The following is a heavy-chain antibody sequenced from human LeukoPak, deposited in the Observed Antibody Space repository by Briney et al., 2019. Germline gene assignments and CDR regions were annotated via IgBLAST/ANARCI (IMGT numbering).Heavy chain of an antibody. Sequence: SETLSLTCTVSGGSISSYYWSWIRQPPGKGLEWLGYIYYSGSTNYNPSLKSRVTISVDTSKNQFSLKLSSVTAADTAVYYCARGGIAVAGTPFDPWGQGTLVTVSS. V-gene: IGHV4-59*01. J-gene: IGHJ5*02. CDR3: ARGGIAVAGTPFDP. CDR1: GGSISSYY. CDR2: IYYSGST. D-gene: IGHD6-19*01.